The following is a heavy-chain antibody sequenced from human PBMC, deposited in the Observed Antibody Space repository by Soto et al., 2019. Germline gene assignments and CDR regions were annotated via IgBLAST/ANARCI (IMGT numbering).Heavy chain of an antibody. CDR3: AKARRVVAVAAPFDY. V-gene: IGHV3-30*18. D-gene: IGHD6-19*01. J-gene: IGHJ4*02. CDR2: ISYDGSNK. CDR1: GFTFSSYG. Sequence: QVQLVESGGGVVQPGRSLRLSCAASGFTFSSYGMHWVRQAPGKGLEWVAVISYDGSNKYYADSVKGRFTISRDNSKNTLYLQMNSLSAEDTAVYYCAKARRVVAVAAPFDYWGQGTLVTVSS.